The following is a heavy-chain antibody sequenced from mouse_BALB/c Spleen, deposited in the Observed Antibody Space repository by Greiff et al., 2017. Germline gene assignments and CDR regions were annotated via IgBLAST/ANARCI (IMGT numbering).Heavy chain of an antibody. J-gene: IGHJ2*01. CDR2: ISSGSSTI. D-gene: IGHD2-10*01. V-gene: IGHV5-17*02. Sequence: EVKLVESGGGLVQPGGSRKLSCAVSGFTFSSFGMHWVRQAPEKGLEWVAYISSGSSTIYYADTVKGRFTISRDNPKNTLFLQMTSLRSEDTAMYYCARSAYYGNFPYCDYWGQGTTLTVSS. CDR1: GFTFSSFG. CDR3: ARSAYYGNFPYCDY.